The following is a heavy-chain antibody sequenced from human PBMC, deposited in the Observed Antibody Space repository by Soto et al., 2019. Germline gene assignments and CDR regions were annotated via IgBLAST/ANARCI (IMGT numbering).Heavy chain of an antibody. CDR3: ARLYNGSDWTDSDF. D-gene: IGHD1-1*01. CDR2: IYYSGST. J-gene: IGHJ4*02. V-gene: IGHV4-61*03. CDR1: GGSISRGGYY. Sequence: SETLSLTCTVSGGSISRGGYYWSWIRQPPGKGLEWIGYIYYSGSTNYNPSLKSRVTISLDTSKKHLYLNLRSVTAADTAVYFCARLYNGSDWTDSDFWGQGTRVTVSS.